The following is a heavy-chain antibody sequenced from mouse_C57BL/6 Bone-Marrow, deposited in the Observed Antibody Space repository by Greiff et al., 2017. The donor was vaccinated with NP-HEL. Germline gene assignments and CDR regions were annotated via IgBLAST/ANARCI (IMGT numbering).Heavy chain of an antibody. CDR3: ARHKDPYYYGSSMDY. CDR2: FYPGSGSI. D-gene: IGHD1-1*01. J-gene: IGHJ4*01. CDR1: GYTFTEYT. Sequence: LVKPGASVKLSCKASGYTFTEYTIHWVKQRSGQGLEWIGWFYPGSGSIKYNEKFKDKATLTADKSSSSVYIELSRLTSEDSAVYFCARHKDPYYYGSSMDYWGKGTSVTVSS. V-gene: IGHV1-62-2*01.